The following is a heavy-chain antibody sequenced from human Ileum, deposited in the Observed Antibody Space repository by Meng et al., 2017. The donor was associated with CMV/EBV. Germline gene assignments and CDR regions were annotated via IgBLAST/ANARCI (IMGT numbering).Heavy chain of an antibody. CDR1: GFTLSDSV. CDR2: INTDGSST. Sequence: SGFTLSDSVMHWVRQAPGEGLEYVSAINTDGSSTHYADSVKDRFIISKDDSKNTLYLQMGGLRAEDTAMYYCAKESGTSGRAGYFGYWGQGTLVTVSS. V-gene: IGHV3-64*02. CDR3: AKESGTSGRAGYFGY. J-gene: IGHJ4*02. D-gene: IGHD6-19*01.